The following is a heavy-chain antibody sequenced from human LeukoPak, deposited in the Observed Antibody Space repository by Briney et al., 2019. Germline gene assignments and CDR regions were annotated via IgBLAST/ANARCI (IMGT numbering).Heavy chain of an antibody. CDR3: ASDLSTWFD. D-gene: IGHD6-13*01. V-gene: IGHV3-66*01. CDR2: IYRGGSS. Sequence: PGGSLRLSCVASGFIVSNNYMSWVRQAPGMGLEWVSTIYRGGSSFYAGSVKGRFTISRDNSKNTLYLQMDSLRAEDTAVYYCASDLSTWFDWGQGTQVTVAS. CDR1: GFIVSNNY. J-gene: IGHJ4*02.